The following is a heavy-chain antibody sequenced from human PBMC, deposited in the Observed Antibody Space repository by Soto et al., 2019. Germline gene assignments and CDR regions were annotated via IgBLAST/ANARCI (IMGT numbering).Heavy chain of an antibody. CDR1: GDSTRIRYW. J-gene: IGHJ6*02. V-gene: IGHV4-4*02. CDR2: VNQSGTS. Sequence: KASETLSLTCGVSGDSTRIRYWWTWLRRPPGRGLEWIGEVNQSGTSNYNPSLKSRVTISIDNSNNHFSLKLSSVTAADTAVYYCARDQTTMVRARYYYYYGMDVWGQGTTVTVSS. CDR3: ARDQTTMVRARYYYYYGMDV. D-gene: IGHD3-10*01.